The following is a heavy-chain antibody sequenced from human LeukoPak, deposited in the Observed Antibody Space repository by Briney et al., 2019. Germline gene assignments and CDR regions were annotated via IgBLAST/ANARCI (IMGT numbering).Heavy chain of an antibody. V-gene: IGHV4-59*12. CDR3: ARRSSIQTYNWFDP. J-gene: IGHJ5*02. D-gene: IGHD6-13*01. CDR1: GGSISSYY. CDR2: IYYSGST. Sequence: PSETLSLTCTVSGGSISSYYWSWIRQPPGKGLEWIGYIYYSGSTNYNPSLKSRVTISVDTSKNQFSLKLSSVTAADTAVYYCARRSSIQTYNWFDPWGQGTLVTVSS.